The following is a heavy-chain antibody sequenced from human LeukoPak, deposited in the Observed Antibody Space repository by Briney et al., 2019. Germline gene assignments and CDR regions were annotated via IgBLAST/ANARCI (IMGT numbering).Heavy chain of an antibody. Sequence: GGSLRLSCAASGFTFSSYSMNWVRQAPGKGLERVSSISSSRYIYYAESVKGRFTISRDNTKNSLYLQTDSLRAEDTAVYYCARDSLDRVTAITLTWFDPWSQGTLVTVSS. CDR2: ISSSRYI. V-gene: IGHV3-21*01. CDR3: ARDSLDRVTAITLTWFDP. J-gene: IGHJ5*02. CDR1: GFTFSSYS. D-gene: IGHD2-21*02.